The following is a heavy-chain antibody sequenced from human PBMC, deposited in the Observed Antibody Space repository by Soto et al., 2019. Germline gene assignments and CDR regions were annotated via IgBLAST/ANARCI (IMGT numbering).Heavy chain of an antibody. CDR1: GFTFRSYA. D-gene: IGHD3-10*01. V-gene: IGHV3-23*01. Sequence: EVQLLESGGGLVQPGGSLRLSCAASGFTFRSYAMTWVRQAPGKGLEWVSAITRSGDYTQYADSVKGRYTISRDNSKNTLYLQIVSLRAVDTAVYYCANVGSYYAQFDHWYFDLWGRGTLVTVSS. CDR3: ANVGSYYAQFDHWYFDL. J-gene: IGHJ2*01. CDR2: ITRSGDYT.